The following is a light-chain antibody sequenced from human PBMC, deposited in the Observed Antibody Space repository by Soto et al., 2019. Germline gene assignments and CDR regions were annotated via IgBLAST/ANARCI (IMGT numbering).Light chain of an antibody. Sequence: EVVLTQSPGTLSLSPGERATLSCRASQSVSNNYFACYQQKPGQAPRLLIFGSSDRSTGRPDRFSGSGSGTEFTLPISRREPEDFVVSYCQQYGSSPPYTFGQGTKLEIK. CDR1: QSVSNNY. V-gene: IGKV3-20*01. CDR2: GSS. J-gene: IGKJ2*01. CDR3: QQYGSSPPYT.